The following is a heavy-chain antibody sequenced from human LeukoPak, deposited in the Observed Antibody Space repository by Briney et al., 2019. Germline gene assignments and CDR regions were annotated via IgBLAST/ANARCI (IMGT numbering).Heavy chain of an antibody. J-gene: IGHJ4*02. D-gene: IGHD6-19*01. V-gene: IGHV4-4*07. CDR2: IYTSGST. CDR1: GGSISSYY. CDR3: ARDLSHSGWYQEGY. Sequence: SETLSLTCTVSGGSISSYYWSWIRQPAGKGLEWIGRIYTSGSTNYNPSLRSRVTMSVDTSKNQFSLKLTSVTAADTAVYYCARDLSHSGWYQEGYWGQGTLVTVSS.